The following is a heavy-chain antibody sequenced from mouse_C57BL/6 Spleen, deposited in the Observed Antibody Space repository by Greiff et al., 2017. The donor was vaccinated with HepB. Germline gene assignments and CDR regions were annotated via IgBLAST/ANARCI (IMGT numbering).Heavy chain of an antibody. CDR2: ISSGGGYI. Sequence: EVQVVESGEGLVKPGGSLKLSCAASGFTFSSYAMSWVRQNPEKRLEWVAYISSGGGYIYYADTVKGRFTISRDNAKNTLYLQMSSLKSEDTAMYYCTRSMTVTKGYFDYWGQGTTLTVSS. D-gene: IGHD2-3*01. V-gene: IGHV5-9-1*02. CDR3: TRSMTVTKGYFDY. J-gene: IGHJ2*01. CDR1: GFTFSSYA.